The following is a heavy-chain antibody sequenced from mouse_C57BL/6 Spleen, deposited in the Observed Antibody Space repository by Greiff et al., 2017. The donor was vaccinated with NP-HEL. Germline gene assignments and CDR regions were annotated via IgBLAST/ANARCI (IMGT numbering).Heavy chain of an antibody. J-gene: IGHJ4*01. CDR1: GFTFSDYG. Sequence: EVKLVESGGGLVKPGGSLKLSCAASGFTFSDYGMHWVRQAPEKGLEWVAYISSGSSTIYYADTVKGRFTISRDNAKNTLFLQMTSLRSEDTAMYYCARGGLRRPHAMDYWGQGTSVTVSS. CDR3: ARGGLRRPHAMDY. V-gene: IGHV5-17*01. D-gene: IGHD2-4*01. CDR2: ISSGSSTI.